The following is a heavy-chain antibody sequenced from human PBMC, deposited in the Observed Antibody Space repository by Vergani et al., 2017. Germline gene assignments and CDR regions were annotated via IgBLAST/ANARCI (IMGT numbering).Heavy chain of an antibody. Sequence: QVQLVESGGGVVQPGRSLRLSCAASGFTFSSYGMHWVRQAPGKGLEWVAVIWYDGSNKYYADSVKGRFTISRDNSKNTLYLQMNSLRAEDTAGYYCAREGKYGYFQHWGQGTLVTVSS. D-gene: IGHD2-2*01. J-gene: IGHJ1*01. V-gene: IGHV3-33*01. CDR2: IWYDGSNK. CDR3: AREGKYGYFQH. CDR1: GFTFSSYG.